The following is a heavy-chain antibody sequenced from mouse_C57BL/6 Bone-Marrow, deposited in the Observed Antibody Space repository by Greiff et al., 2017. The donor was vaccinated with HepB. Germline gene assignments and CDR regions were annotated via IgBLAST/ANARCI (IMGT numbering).Heavy chain of an antibody. CDR2: IWRGGST. J-gene: IGHJ2*01. V-gene: IGHV2-5*01. CDR3: AKNDGSSPYWVDY. CDR1: GFSLTSYG. Sequence: VKLVESGPGLVQPSQSLSITCTVSGFSLTSYGVHWVRQSPGKGLEWLGVIWRGGSTDYNAAFMSRLSITKDNSKSQVFFKMNSLQADDTAIYYCAKNDGSSPYWVDYWGQGTTLTVSS. D-gene: IGHD1-1*01.